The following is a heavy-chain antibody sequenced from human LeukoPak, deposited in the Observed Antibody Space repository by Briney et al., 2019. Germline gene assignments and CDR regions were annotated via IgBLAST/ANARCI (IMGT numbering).Heavy chain of an antibody. D-gene: IGHD3-3*01. Sequence: PSETLSLTCALSGGSLSTYYWGWIRQPPGKGLEWIGYIYHSGKSSYNPSLKSRVTISVDTSKNQFSLRLSSVTAADTAVYYCARGSITVVPAFDIWGQGTMVTVSS. J-gene: IGHJ3*02. CDR1: GGSLSTYY. CDR2: IYHSGKS. V-gene: IGHV4-59*12. CDR3: ARGSITVVPAFDI.